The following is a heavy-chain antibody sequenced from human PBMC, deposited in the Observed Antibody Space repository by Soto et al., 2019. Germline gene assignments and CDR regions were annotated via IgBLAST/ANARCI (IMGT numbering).Heavy chain of an antibody. V-gene: IGHV3-23*01. CDR1: GFTFSSYA. Sequence: GGSLRLSCAASGFTFSSYAMSWVRQAPGKGLEWVSAISGSGGSTYYADSVKGRFTISRDNSKNTLYLQMNSLRAEDTAVYYCAKVVSDQPSMLEVLVHDAFDIWGQGTMVTVSS. D-gene: IGHD2-8*02. J-gene: IGHJ3*02. CDR3: AKVVSDQPSMLEVLVHDAFDI. CDR2: ISGSGGST.